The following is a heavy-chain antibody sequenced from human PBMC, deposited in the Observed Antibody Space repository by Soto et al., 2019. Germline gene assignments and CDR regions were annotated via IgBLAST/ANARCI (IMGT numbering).Heavy chain of an antibody. CDR2: ISGSTSTI. CDR3: ARGLFTIDY. CDR1: GFTFKTYS. J-gene: IGHJ4*02. Sequence: VELVESGGGLVHPGGSLRLSCAASGFTFKTYSMNWVRQAPGKGLEWVSYISGSTSTIYYADSVQGRFTISRDNAKNSLYLQMNSLRDEDTAVYYCARGLFTIDYWGQGTLVTVSS. V-gene: IGHV3-48*02. D-gene: IGHD3-22*01.